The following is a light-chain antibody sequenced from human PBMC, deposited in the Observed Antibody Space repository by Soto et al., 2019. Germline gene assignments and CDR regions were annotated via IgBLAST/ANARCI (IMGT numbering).Light chain of an antibody. Sequence: EIVLTQSPGTLSSSPGERATLSCRASQSIDNRYLAWYQHKPGQAPRLLIYATSSRATGIPDRFGGSESGTDFTLTINLLEPEDFAVYYCQQYFGSSWTFGQGTKVDIK. CDR2: ATS. J-gene: IGKJ1*01. V-gene: IGKV3-20*01. CDR3: QQYFGSSWT. CDR1: QSIDNRY.